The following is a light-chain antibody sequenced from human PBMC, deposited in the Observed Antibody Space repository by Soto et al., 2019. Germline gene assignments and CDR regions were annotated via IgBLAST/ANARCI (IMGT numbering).Light chain of an antibody. J-gene: IGLJ2*01. V-gene: IGLV2-14*01. CDR2: DVS. CDR3: SSYTSSSTRV. CDR1: SRDVGGYHY. Sequence: QSALTQPASVSGSPGQSITISCTGTSRDVGGYHYVSWYQQHPGKAPKLMIYDVSNRPSGVSNRFSGSKSGNTASLTISGLHAEDEADYYCSSYTSSSTRVFGGGTKLTVL.